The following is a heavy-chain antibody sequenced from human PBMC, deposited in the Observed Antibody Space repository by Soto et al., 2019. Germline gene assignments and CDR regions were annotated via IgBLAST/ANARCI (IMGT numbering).Heavy chain of an antibody. Sequence: QVQLQESGPRLVKPSETLSLTCSVSGGSISSYYWSWIRKPPGKGLEWIGYVYYTGTTKYKPSLKSRLTISVDTSKNQFSLRLNSVTAADTAIYYCARDQQMGRLDPWGQGTLVTVSS. CDR1: GGSISSYY. CDR2: VYYTGTT. D-gene: IGHD3-10*01. J-gene: IGHJ5*02. V-gene: IGHV4-59*01. CDR3: ARDQQMGRLDP.